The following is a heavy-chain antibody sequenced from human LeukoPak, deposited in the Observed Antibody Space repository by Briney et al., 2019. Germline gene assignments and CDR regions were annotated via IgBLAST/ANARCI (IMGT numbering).Heavy chain of an antibody. V-gene: IGHV1-2*02. D-gene: IGHD3-22*01. CDR1: GYTFTGYY. Sequence: ASVKVSCKASGYTFTGYYMHWVRQAPGQGLEWMGWINPNSGGTNYAQKFQGRVTMTRDTSISTAYMELSRLRSDDTAVYYCARERGYGAYFDYWGQGTLVTVSS. CDR3: ARERGYGAYFDY. J-gene: IGHJ4*02. CDR2: INPNSGGT.